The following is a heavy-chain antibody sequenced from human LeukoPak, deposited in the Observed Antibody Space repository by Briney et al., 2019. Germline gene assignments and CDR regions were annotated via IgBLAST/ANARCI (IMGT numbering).Heavy chain of an antibody. V-gene: IGHV3-23*01. CDR3: AKDFGYGDDFDAFDI. Sequence: PGGSLRLSCAASGFTLSRYAMSWVRQAPGKGLEWVSAISGSGGRTYYADSVKGRFTISRDNSKNTLYLQMNSLRAEDTAVYYCAKDFGYGDDFDAFDIWGQGTMVTVSS. CDR2: ISGSGGRT. CDR1: GFTLSRYA. D-gene: IGHD4-17*01. J-gene: IGHJ3*02.